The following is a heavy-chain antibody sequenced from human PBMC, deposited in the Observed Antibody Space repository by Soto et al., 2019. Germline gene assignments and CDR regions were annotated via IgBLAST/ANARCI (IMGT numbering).Heavy chain of an antibody. J-gene: IGHJ5*02. V-gene: IGHV4-31*03. CDR2: IYHIGSP. Sequence: QVQLQESGPGLVKPSQTLSLTCTVSGRPVSSGGYYWTWIRQLPGKGLEWIGYIYHIGSPSYNPSIKSRLSMSLDTSKNQFPLNLTSVTAADTAIYYCARVLRARAYIYDGSGYSRQNWFDPWGQGTLVTVSS. CDR1: GRPVSSGGYY. D-gene: IGHD3-22*01. CDR3: ARVLRARAYIYDGSGYSRQNWFDP.